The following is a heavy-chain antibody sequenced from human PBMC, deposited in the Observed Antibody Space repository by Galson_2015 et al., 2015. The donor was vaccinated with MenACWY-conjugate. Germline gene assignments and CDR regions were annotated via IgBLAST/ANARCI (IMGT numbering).Heavy chain of an antibody. J-gene: IGHJ6*02. Sequence: SLRLSCAASGLTFSSYAMTWVRQAPGKGLEWVSGISDSGSTDYADSVKGRFTISRDNSKNTLYLQMNSLRAEDTALYYCVKCRGSGTRPYYYYGMDVWGQGTTITVSS. D-gene: IGHD1-26*01. CDR1: GLTFSSYA. CDR2: ISDSGST. CDR3: VKCRGSGTRPYYYYGMDV. V-gene: IGHV3-23*01.